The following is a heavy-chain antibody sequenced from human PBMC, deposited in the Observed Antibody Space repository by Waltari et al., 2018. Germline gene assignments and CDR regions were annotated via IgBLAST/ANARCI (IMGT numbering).Heavy chain of an antibody. CDR2: ISAYNGNT. CDR1: GYTFTSYG. CDR3: ARDLVTQMVRGVMWGWFDP. D-gene: IGHD3-10*01. J-gene: IGHJ5*02. V-gene: IGHV1-18*01. Sequence: QVQLVQSGAEVTKPGASVKVSCKASGYTFTSYGISWVRQAPGQGLEWMGWISAYNGNTNYAQKLQGRVTMTTDTSTSTAYMELRSLRFDDTAVYYCARDLVTQMVRGVMWGWFDPWGQGTLVTVSS.